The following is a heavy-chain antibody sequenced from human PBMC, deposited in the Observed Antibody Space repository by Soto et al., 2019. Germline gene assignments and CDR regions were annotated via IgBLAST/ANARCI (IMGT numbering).Heavy chain of an antibody. CDR3: ATCRAARNWFDP. V-gene: IGHV1-46*01. CDR2: INPSGGST. D-gene: IGHD6-13*01. J-gene: IGHJ5*02. Sequence: ASVKVSCKASGYTFTSYYMHWVRQAPGQGLEWMGIINPSGGSTSYAQKFQGRVTMTRDTSTSTVYMELSSLRSEDTAVYYCATCRAARNWFDPWGQGTLVTVSS. CDR1: GYTFTSYY.